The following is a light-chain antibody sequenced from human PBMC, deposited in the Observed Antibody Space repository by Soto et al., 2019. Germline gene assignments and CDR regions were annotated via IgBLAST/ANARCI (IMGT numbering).Light chain of an antibody. CDR3: QQRSNWWT. V-gene: IGKV3-11*01. CDR2: DAS. Sequence: EIVLTQSPATLSLSPGERATLSCRASQSVSSYLAWYQQKPGQAPRLLIYDASNRATGLPARFSGSGSGPDFAPTISRLEPEDFAVYYCQQRSNWWTFGQGTKVEIK. J-gene: IGKJ1*01. CDR1: QSVSSY.